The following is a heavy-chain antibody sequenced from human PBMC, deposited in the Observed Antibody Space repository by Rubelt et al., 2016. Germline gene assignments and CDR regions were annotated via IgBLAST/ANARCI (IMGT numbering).Heavy chain of an antibody. CDR3: AKPARLDYGINAEYFQH. J-gene: IGHJ1*01. D-gene: IGHD4-17*01. V-gene: IGHV3-30*02. CDR2: IRYDGSNK. Sequence: QVQLVESGGGVVQPGGSLRLSCAASGFTFSSYGMHWVRQAPGKGLEWVAFIRYDGSNKYYADSVKGRFTISRDNSKNTLYLQMNSLRAEDTAVYYCAKPARLDYGINAEYFQHWGQATLVTVSS. CDR1: GFTFSSYG.